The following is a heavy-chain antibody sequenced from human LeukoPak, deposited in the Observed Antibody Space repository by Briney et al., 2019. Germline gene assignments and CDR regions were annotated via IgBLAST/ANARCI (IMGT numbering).Heavy chain of an antibody. CDR3: AKGFSSFWSTLTYTPFYNY. V-gene: IGHV3-23*01. J-gene: IGHJ4*02. Sequence: GGSLRLSCAASGFTFGSYAMSWVRQAPGKGLEWVSAISHTGAYTYYADSVKGRFTISRDNSKNTLYLQMNSLRAEDTAVYYCAKGFSSFWSTLTYTPFYNYWGQGTLVTVSS. CDR1: GFTFGSYA. CDR2: ISHTGAYT. D-gene: IGHD6-19*01.